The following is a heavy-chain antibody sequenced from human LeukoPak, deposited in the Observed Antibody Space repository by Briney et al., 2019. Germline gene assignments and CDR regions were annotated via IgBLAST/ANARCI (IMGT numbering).Heavy chain of an antibody. CDR3: AREPAANSDFDY. CDR2: ISSSGSTI. D-gene: IGHD1-1*01. V-gene: IGHV3-11*04. CDR1: GFTFSDYY. J-gene: IGHJ4*02. Sequence: GGSLRLSCAASGFTFSDYYMSWIRQAPGRGLEWVSYISSSGSTIYYADSVKGRFTISRDNSKNTLYLQMNSLRAEDTAVYYCAREPAANSDFDYWGQGTLVTVSS.